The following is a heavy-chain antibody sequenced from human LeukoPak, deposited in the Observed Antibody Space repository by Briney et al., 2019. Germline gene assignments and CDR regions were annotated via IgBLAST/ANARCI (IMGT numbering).Heavy chain of an antibody. V-gene: IGHV3-30-3*01. CDR2: ISYDGSNK. CDR1: GFTFSSYW. J-gene: IGHJ4*02. Sequence: PGGSLRLSCAASGFTFSSYWMSWVRQAPGKGLEWVAVISYDGSNKYYADSVKGRFTISRDNSKNTLYLQMNSLRAEDTAVYYCAGSSIVGATPFDYWGQGTLVTVSS. D-gene: IGHD1-26*01. CDR3: AGSSIVGATPFDY.